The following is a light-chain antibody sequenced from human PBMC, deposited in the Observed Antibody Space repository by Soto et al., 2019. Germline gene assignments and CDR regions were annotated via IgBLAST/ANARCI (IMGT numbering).Light chain of an antibody. CDR2: GAS. V-gene: IGKV3-20*01. Sequence: EIVMTQSPATLSVSQGERATLSCRASQSVSSKLAWYQQKPGQAPRLLIYGASSMATGIPDRFSGSGSGTDFTLTISRLGPEDFAVYYCQQYGSSPSTFGQGTRLQI. J-gene: IGKJ5*01. CDR3: QQYGSSPST. CDR1: QSVSSK.